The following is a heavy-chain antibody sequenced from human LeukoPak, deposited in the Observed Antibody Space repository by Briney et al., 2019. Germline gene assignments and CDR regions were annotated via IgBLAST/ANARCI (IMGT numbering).Heavy chain of an antibody. CDR2: TKPDGSAE. Sequence: GGSLRLSCAASGFTFRNYWMGWVRQAPGKGLEWVANTKPDGSAEYYADSVRGRFTTSRDNANNFLYLQMNRLRAEDTAVYYCARDGGLNTNFDSWGQGTLVTVSS. D-gene: IGHD2-15*01. V-gene: IGHV3-7*01. J-gene: IGHJ4*02. CDR1: GFTFRNYW. CDR3: ARDGGLNTNFDS.